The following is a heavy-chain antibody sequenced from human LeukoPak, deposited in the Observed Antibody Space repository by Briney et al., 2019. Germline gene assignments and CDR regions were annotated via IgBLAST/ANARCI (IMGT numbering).Heavy chain of an antibody. D-gene: IGHD6-19*01. V-gene: IGHV4-34*01. CDR1: GGSFSGYY. J-gene: IGHJ4*02. Sequence: SETLSLTCAVHGGSFSGYYWSWIRQPPGKGLEWIGEINHSGSTNYNPSLKSRVTISVDTSKNQFSLKLSSVTAADTAVYYCARGAVAELDYWGQGTLVTVSS. CDR3: ARGAVAELDY. CDR2: INHSGST.